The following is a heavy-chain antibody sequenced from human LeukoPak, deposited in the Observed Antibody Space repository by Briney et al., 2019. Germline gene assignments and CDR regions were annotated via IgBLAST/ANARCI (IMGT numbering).Heavy chain of an antibody. Sequence: GGSLRLSCVTSGVSFSSNSMNWVRQARGGGLEWLSSISTSSRYIYYADSVKGRFTISRDNAKNSLYLQMNSLRAEDTAVYYCARVGLTGGDYWGQGTLVTVSS. J-gene: IGHJ4*02. D-gene: IGHD7-27*01. CDR2: ISTSSRYI. CDR1: GVSFSSNS. CDR3: ARVGLTGGDY. V-gene: IGHV3-21*01.